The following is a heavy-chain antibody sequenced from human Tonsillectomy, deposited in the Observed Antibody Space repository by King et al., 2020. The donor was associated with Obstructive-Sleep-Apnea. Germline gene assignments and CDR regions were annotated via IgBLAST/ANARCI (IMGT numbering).Heavy chain of an antibody. D-gene: IGHD3-10*01. CDR1: GYTFTSYG. CDR2: ITAYNGNT. Sequence: QLVQSGAEVKKPGASVKVSCKASGYTFTSYGISWVRQAPGQGLEWMGWITAYNGNTNYAQKLQGRVTMTTDTSTTTAYMELRSLRSDDTAMYYCARDRDYYASGSYADYWGQGTLVTVSS. V-gene: IGHV1-18*01. J-gene: IGHJ4*02. CDR3: ARDRDYYASGSYADY.